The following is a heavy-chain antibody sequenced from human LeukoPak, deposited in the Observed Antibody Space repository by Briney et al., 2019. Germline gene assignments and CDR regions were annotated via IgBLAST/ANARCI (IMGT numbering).Heavy chain of an antibody. Sequence: PSETLSLTCAVYGGSFSGYCWSWIRQPPGKGLEWIGEINHSGSTNYNPSLKSRVTISVDTSKNQFSLKLSSVTAADTAVYYCARGPRVLDYWGQGTLVTVSS. CDR1: GGSFSGYC. V-gene: IGHV4-34*01. J-gene: IGHJ4*02. CDR3: ARGPRVLDY. CDR2: INHSGST.